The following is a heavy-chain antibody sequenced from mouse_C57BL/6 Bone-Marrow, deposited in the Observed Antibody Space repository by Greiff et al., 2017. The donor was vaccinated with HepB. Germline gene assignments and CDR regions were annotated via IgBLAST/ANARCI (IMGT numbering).Heavy chain of an antibody. CDR2: IHPNSGST. V-gene: IGHV1-64*01. Sequence: QVQLQQPGAELVKPGASVKLSCKASGYTFTSYWMHWVKRRPGQGLEWIGMIHPNSGSTNYNEKFKRKATLTVDKSSSTAYMQLSSLTSEDSAVYYCARGDLRFLAYCGQGTLVTVSA. CDR1: GYTFTSYW. J-gene: IGHJ3*01. CDR3: ARGDLRFLAY.